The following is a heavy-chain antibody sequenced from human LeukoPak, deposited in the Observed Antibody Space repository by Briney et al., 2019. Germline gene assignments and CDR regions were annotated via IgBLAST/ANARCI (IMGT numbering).Heavy chain of an antibody. CDR1: GFTFSAYS. V-gene: IGHV3-21*01. D-gene: IGHD6-6*01. J-gene: IGHJ4*02. CDR3: ARSIAARHDY. CDR2: ISSSSYI. Sequence: GGSLRLSCAASGFTFSAYSINWVRQAPGKGLEWVSSISSSSYIYYADSVKGRFTISRDNAKNSLYLQMNSLRAEDTAVYYCARSIAARHDYWGQGTLVTVSS.